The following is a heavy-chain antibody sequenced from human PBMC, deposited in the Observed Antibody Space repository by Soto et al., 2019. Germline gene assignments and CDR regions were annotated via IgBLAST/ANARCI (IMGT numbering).Heavy chain of an antibody. CDR1: GFTFSSYG. D-gene: IGHD6-19*01. CDR2: ISYDGSNK. Sequence: GGSLRLSCAASGFTFSSYGMHWVRQAPGKGLEWVAVISYDGSNKYYADSVKGRFTISRDNSKNTLYLQMNSLRAEDTAVYYCAKGRASVWYRNWFDPWGQGTLVTVSS. CDR3: AKGRASVWYRNWFDP. J-gene: IGHJ5*02. V-gene: IGHV3-30*18.